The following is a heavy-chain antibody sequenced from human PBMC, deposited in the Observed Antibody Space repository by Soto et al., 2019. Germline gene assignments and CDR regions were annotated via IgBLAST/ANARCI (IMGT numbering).Heavy chain of an antibody. CDR2: IYFDGTT. CDR1: GASVTRAGSY. CDR3: ATRTTVTTFDY. Sequence: QVQLQESGPGLVKPSQTLSLTCDVSGASVTRAGSYWGWIRQRPGQGLEWIGYIYFDGTTYYNPFLKSRVIISADTSRNQFSQSLSFLTAADTAVYYCATRTTVTTFDYWGQGTLVTVSS. V-gene: IGHV4-31*11. D-gene: IGHD4-17*01. J-gene: IGHJ4*02.